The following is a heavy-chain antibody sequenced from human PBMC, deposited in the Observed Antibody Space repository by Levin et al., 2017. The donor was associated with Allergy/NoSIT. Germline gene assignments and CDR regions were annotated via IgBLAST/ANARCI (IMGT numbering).Heavy chain of an antibody. CDR1: GFQFYDAW. CDR3: TTWGSRMGF. CDR2: IKSNHDGATT. Sequence: GGSLRLSCVGSGFQFYDAWMNWVRQVPGKRLEWVARIKSNHDGATTAYATSVRGRFGISRDDSKNTVYLQMNRLEKEDAGVYYCTTWGSRMGFWGQGTEVTVPS. J-gene: IGHJ4*02. V-gene: IGHV3-15*01. D-gene: IGHD1-26*01.